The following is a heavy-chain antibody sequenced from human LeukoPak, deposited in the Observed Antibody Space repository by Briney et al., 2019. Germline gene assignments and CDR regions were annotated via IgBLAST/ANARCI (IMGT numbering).Heavy chain of an antibody. D-gene: IGHD6-13*01. CDR3: ARVHPIAAAATYYYYYYMDV. J-gene: IGHJ6*03. CDR2: IYYSGST. Sequence: SETLSLTCAVYGGSFSGYYWSWIRQPPGKGLEWIGYIYYSGSTNYNPSLKSRVTISVDTSKNQFSLKLSSVTAADTAVYYCARVHPIAAAATYYYYYYMDVWGKGTTVTVSS. CDR1: GGSFSGYY. V-gene: IGHV4-59*01.